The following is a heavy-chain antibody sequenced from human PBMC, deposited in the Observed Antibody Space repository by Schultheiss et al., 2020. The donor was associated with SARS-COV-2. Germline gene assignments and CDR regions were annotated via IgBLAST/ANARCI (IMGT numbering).Heavy chain of an antibody. CDR3: ARNKWGSSSGSRPNWFDP. Sequence: SETLSLTCTVSGGSISSGDYYWSWIRQPPGKGLEWIGEIYHSGSTNYNPSLKSRVTISVDTSKNQFSLKLSSVTAADTAVYYCARNKWGSSSGSRPNWFDPWGQGTLVTVSS. CDR2: IYHSGST. CDR1: GGSISSGDYY. D-gene: IGHD3-10*01. J-gene: IGHJ5*02. V-gene: IGHV4-30-4*01.